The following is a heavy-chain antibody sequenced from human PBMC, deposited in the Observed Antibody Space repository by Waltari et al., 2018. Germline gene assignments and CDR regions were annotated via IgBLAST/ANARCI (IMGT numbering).Heavy chain of an antibody. D-gene: IGHD3-22*01. J-gene: IGHJ3*02. CDR2: LYFSGTH. CDR3: ARLPRGSVIIGAFDI. V-gene: IGHV4-59*11. Sequence: VQLQESGPGLVKPSETLSLSCDVSGDSITSHFWSWIRQAPGKGLEWIGYLYFSGTHNYNPSLMSRVTISLDTSKNQFSLNLRSVTAADTAIYYCARLPRGSVIIGAFDIWGQGTQVTVSS. CDR1: GDSITSHF.